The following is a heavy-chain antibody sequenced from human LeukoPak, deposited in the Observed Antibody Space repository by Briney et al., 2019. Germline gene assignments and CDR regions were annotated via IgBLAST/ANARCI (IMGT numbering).Heavy chain of an antibody. D-gene: IGHD4-17*01. CDR3: ARMTTGHDF. CDR1: GTSFSSYY. CDR2: VNHSGYT. V-gene: IGHV4-34*01. J-gene: IGHJ4*02. Sequence: SETLSLTCAVSGTSFSSYYWSWIRQPPGKGLEWIGEVNHSGYTNDNPSLKSRVTISVDTSKNQFSLRLRSVTAADTGVYFCARMTTGHDFWGQGTRVTVSS.